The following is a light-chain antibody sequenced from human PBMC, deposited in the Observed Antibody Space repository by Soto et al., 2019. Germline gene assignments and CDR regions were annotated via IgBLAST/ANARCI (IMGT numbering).Light chain of an antibody. J-gene: IGKJ2*01. V-gene: IGKV3-20*01. CDR1: PSVSSSY. CDR2: GAS. Sequence: EIVLTQSPGTLSLSPGERATLSCRASPSVSSSYLAWYQQKPGQAPRLLIYGASSRATGIPDRFSGSGSGTDFTLTISRLEPEDFAVYYCQQDGSSPGTFGQGTKLEIK. CDR3: QQDGSSPGT.